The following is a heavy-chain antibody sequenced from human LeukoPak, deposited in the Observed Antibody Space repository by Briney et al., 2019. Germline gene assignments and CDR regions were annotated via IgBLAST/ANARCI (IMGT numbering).Heavy chain of an antibody. CDR1: GFTVSSNY. V-gene: IGHV3-53*05. CDR3: AKDFEVYCSSTSCYVGGFDY. Sequence: GGSLRLSCAASGFTVSSNYMSWVRQAPGKGLEWVSVIYSGGSTYYADSVMGRFTISRDNSKNTLYLQMNSLRAEDTAVYYCAKDFEVYCSSTSCYVGGFDYWGQGTLVTVSS. J-gene: IGHJ4*02. D-gene: IGHD2-2*01. CDR2: IYSGGST.